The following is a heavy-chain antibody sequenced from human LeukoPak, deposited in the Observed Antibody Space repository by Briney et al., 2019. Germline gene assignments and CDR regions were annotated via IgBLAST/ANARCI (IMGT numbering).Heavy chain of an antibody. J-gene: IGHJ3*02. CDR3: ASLWPYQLSAFDI. CDR1: GGSFSGYY. Sequence: SETLSLTCAVYGGSFSGYYWSWIRQPPGKGLEWIGETNHSGSTNYYPSLKSRVTISVDTSKNQFSLKLSSVTAADTAVYYCASLWPYQLSAFDIWGQGTMVTVSS. D-gene: IGHD2-2*01. CDR2: TNHSGST. V-gene: IGHV4-34*01.